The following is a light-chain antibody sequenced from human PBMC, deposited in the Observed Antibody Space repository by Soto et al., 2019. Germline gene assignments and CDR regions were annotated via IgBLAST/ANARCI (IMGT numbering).Light chain of an antibody. V-gene: IGKV3-20*01. Sequence: EIVLTQSPGTVSLSPGDRVTLSCRASQAVSSSYLSWYQQKPGQAPRLLIYGASRRATGIPDRFSGSGSGTDFTLTISRLEPEDFAVYYCQQFGNSPWTFGQGTKVDIK. CDR2: GAS. CDR1: QAVSSSY. CDR3: QQFGNSPWT. J-gene: IGKJ1*01.